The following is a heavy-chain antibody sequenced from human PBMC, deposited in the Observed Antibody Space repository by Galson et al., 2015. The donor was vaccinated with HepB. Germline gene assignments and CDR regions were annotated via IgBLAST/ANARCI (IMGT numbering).Heavy chain of an antibody. V-gene: IGHV3-33*07. CDR2: IWYDGTNK. J-gene: IGHJ4*02. Sequence: SLRLSCAASEFILSMYWMNWVCQPPGKGLEWVAIIWYDGTNKYYADSVKGRFTISRDNSKNTLYLQMNSLRAEDTAVYYVARDLTTGYFDYWGQGTLVTVSS. CDR3: ARDLTTGYFDY. D-gene: IGHD4/OR15-4a*01. CDR1: EFILSMYW.